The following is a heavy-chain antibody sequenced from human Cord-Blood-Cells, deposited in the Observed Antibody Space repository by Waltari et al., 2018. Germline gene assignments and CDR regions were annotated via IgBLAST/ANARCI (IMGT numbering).Heavy chain of an antibody. J-gene: IGHJ4*02. CDR2: INHSGST. CDR3: ARQLGN. D-gene: IGHD1-1*01. Sequence: QVQLQQWGAGLLKPSETLSLTCAVHGGSFSGYYWSWIRQPPGKGLEWIGEINHSGSTNYNPSLKSRVTISVDTSKNQFSLKLSSVTAADTAVYYCARQLGNWGQGTLVTVSS. CDR1: GGSFSGYY. V-gene: IGHV4-34*01.